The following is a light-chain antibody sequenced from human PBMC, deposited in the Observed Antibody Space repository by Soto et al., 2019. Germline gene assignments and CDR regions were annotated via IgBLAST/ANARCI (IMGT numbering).Light chain of an antibody. Sequence: EIVLTQSPATLSLSPGGRATLSCRASQSVSSYLAWYQQNPGQAPRLLIYDASNRATGIPARFSGSGSGTDFTLTISSLEPEDFAVYYCQQLSNWPPTFGQGTKVEIK. CDR2: DAS. J-gene: IGKJ1*01. CDR3: QQLSNWPPT. CDR1: QSVSSY. V-gene: IGKV3-11*01.